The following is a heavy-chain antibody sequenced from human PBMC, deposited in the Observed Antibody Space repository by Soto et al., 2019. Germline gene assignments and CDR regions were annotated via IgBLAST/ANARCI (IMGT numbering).Heavy chain of an antibody. CDR1: GLTFSNYA. CDR3: ATDRHRGTLEYPGVY. CDR2: LSGSGDTT. D-gene: IGHD1-26*01. J-gene: IGHJ4*02. Sequence: EVQLLESGGGLVQPGGSLRLSCAVSGLTFSNYAMSWVRQAPGKGLEWVSDLSGSGDTTYYADSVRGRFTISRDNSRSTLYLQMNSLRAEDSALYYCATDRHRGTLEYPGVYWGQGTLVNVSS. V-gene: IGHV3-23*01.